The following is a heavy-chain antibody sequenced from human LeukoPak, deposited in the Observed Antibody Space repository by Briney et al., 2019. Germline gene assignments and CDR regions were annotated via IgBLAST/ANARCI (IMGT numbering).Heavy chain of an antibody. CDR1: EFAFSLYA. V-gene: IGHV3-23*01. CDR2: ISGSGAEI. CDR3: SKDLTTRSIGYFDY. D-gene: IGHD1-1*01. J-gene: IGHJ4*02. Sequence: GGSLRLSCAASEFAFSLYAMNWVRQAPGEGPEWVSSISGSGAEIRYADSVKGRFTISRDNSQNTLYLRMNSLRVEDTAIYYCSKDLTTRSIGYFDYWGQGTLVTVSP.